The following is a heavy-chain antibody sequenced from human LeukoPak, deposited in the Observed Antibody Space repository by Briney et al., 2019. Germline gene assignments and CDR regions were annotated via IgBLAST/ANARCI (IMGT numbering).Heavy chain of an antibody. V-gene: IGHV1-69*04. D-gene: IGHD1-14*01. CDR1: GGTFSSYA. Sequence: SVKVSCKASGGTFSSYAISWVRQAPGQGLEWMGRIIPILGIANYAQKFQGRVTITADKSTSTAYKELSSLRSEDTAVYYCAGGDHDYYYYYYMDVWGKGTTVTVSS. CDR2: IIPILGIA. CDR3: AGGDHDYYYYYYMDV. J-gene: IGHJ6*03.